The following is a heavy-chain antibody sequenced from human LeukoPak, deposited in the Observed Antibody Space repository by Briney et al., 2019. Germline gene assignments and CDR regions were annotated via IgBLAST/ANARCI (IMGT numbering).Heavy chain of an antibody. CDR2: ISSDGRNK. Sequence: GGSLRLSCAASGFTFSSYGMHWVRQAPGKGLEWVAVISSDGRNKYYADSVKGRFTISRDNAKNSLYLQMDSLRAEDTAVYYCAELGITMIGGVWGKGTTVTISS. CDR3: AELGITMIGGV. CDR1: GFTFSSYG. V-gene: IGHV3-30*18. D-gene: IGHD3-10*02. J-gene: IGHJ6*04.